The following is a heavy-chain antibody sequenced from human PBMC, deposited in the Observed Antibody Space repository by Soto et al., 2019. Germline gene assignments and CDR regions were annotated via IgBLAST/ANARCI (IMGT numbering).Heavy chain of an antibody. CDR2: VYYRGNT. CDR1: GGSISGYY. CDR3: ARAIHYDSVDSGGQRLYSFDY. V-gene: IGHV4-59*13. J-gene: IGHJ4*02. Sequence: LSLTCTVSGGSISGYYWSWIRQPPGKGLEWIGFVYYRGNTNYNPSLKSRVTISVDRSNNQFSLNLNSVTAADTAVYYCARAIHYDSVDSGGQRLYSFDYWGQGTLVTVSS. D-gene: IGHD3-22*01.